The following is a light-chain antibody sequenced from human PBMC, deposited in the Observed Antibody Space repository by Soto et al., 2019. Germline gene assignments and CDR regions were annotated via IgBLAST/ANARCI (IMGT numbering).Light chain of an antibody. CDR3: QQSYSTPIT. CDR2: AAS. Sequence: DIQMTQSPSSLSASVRDRVTITCRASQSISSYLNLYQQKPGKAPKLLIYAASSLQSGVPSRFSGSGSGTDFTLTISSLQPEDFATYYCQQSYSTPITFGQGTRLEI. J-gene: IGKJ5*01. CDR1: QSISSY. V-gene: IGKV1-39*01.